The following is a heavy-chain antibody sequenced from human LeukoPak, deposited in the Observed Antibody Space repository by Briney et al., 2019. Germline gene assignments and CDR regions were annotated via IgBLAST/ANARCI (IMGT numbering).Heavy chain of an antibody. V-gene: IGHV3-48*03. CDR2: ISSSGSTI. J-gene: IGHJ4*02. CDR1: GFTFSSYE. CDR3: ARQFPYCGGDCSSFDY. Sequence: GGSLRLSCAASGFTFSSYEMNWVRQAPGKGLEWVSYISSSGSTIYYADSVKGRFTISRDNAKNSLYLQMNSLRAEDTAVYYCARQFPYCGGDCSSFDYWGQGTLVTVSS. D-gene: IGHD2-21*02.